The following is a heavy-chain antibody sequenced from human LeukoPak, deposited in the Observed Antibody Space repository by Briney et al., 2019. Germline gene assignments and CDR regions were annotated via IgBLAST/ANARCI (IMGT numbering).Heavy chain of an antibody. V-gene: IGHV1-46*01. J-gene: IGHJ4*02. D-gene: IGHD5-24*01. Sequence: ASVKVSCKASGYTFTSYYMHWVRQAPGQGLEWMGIINPSGGNTSYAQKFQGRVTMTRDTSTSTVYMELSSLRSEDTAVYYCARAVEMATTNGGVDYWGQGTLVTVCS. CDR3: ARAVEMATTNGGVDY. CDR2: INPSGGNT. CDR1: GYTFTSYY.